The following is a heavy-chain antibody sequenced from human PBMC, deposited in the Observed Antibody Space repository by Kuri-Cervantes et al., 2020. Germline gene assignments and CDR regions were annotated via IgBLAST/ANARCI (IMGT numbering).Heavy chain of an antibody. CDR2: IYYSGST. Sequence: SETLSLTCTVSGGSISSSSYYWGWIRQPPGKGLEWIGSIYYSGSTNYNPSLKSRVTISLDTPKNQFSLKLSSVTAADTAMYYCARGDPSVAGYFDYWGQGTLVTVSS. D-gene: IGHD6-19*01. J-gene: IGHJ4*02. CDR3: ARGDPSVAGYFDY. CDR1: GGSISSSSYY. V-gene: IGHV4-39*07.